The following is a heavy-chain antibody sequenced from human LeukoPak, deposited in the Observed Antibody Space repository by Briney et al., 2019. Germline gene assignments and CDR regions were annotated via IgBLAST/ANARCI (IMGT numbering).Heavy chain of an antibody. J-gene: IGHJ5*01. CDR1: GFTFSNYA. V-gene: IGHV3-23*01. CDR3: AEDLLRFDS. CDR2: VSVSAGST. Sequence: GGSLRLSCAVSGFTFSNYAMTWVRQAPGKGLDWVSAVSVSAGSTYYADSVKGRFTISRDNSKHTLYLQMNSLTAEDTAIYYCAEDLLRFDSWGQGTLVTVSS.